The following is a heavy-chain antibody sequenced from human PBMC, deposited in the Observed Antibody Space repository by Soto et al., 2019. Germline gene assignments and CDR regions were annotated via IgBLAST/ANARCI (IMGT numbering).Heavy chain of an antibody. Sequence: GGSLRLSCAASGFTFSSYWMHWVHQAPGKGLVWVSRINSDGSSTSYADSVKGRFTISRDNAKNTLYLQMNSLRAEDTAVYYCARFIGNWVYYDILTGYSNAGYMDVWGKGTTVTVSS. V-gene: IGHV3-74*01. CDR3: ARFIGNWVYYDILTGYSNAGYMDV. CDR1: GFTFSSYW. D-gene: IGHD3-9*01. J-gene: IGHJ6*03. CDR2: INSDGSST.